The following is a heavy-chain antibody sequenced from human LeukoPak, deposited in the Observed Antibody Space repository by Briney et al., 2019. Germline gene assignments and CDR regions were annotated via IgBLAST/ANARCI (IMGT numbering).Heavy chain of an antibody. D-gene: IGHD2-2*01. J-gene: IGHJ5*02. V-gene: IGHV4-34*01. CDR1: GGSFSGYY. CDR3: ARGGLGGYCSSTSCYVNWFDP. Sequence: SETLSLTCAVYGGSFSGYYWSWIRQPPGKGLEWIGEINHSGSTNYNPSLKSRVTISVDKSKNQFSLKLSSVTAADTAVYYCARGGLGGYCSSTSCYVNWFDPWGQGTLVTVSS. CDR2: INHSGST.